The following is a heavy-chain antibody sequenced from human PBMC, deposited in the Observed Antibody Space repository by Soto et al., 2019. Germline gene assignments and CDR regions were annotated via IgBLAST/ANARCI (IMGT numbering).Heavy chain of an antibody. CDR3: ARGVYLSLVRTGWFDP. V-gene: IGHV4-59*11. D-gene: IGHD3-10*01. CDR2: GYYSGST. J-gene: IGHJ5*02. Sequence: PSETLSLTCTVSGTSMSGHFRCWMRQPPGKGLEWIGYGYYSGSTLYNPSLKSRVTISLDTSKNHFSLRLNSVTSADTAVFYCARGVYLSLVRTGWFDPWGQGTLVTVSS. CDR1: GTSMSGHF.